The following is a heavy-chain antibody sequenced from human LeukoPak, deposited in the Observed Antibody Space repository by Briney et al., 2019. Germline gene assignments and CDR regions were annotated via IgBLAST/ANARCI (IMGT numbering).Heavy chain of an antibody. D-gene: IGHD5-12*01. CDR1: RRSISSYY. V-gene: IGHV4-59*08. Sequence: SPTLFLTSPCSRRSISSYYRSWLRQPPGTGLERIWYIYYSGSTNYNPSLKSRVTISVDTTKNQSSLKLSSVTAADTAVYYCARHEMATIGLDYWGQGTLVTVSS. CDR3: ARHEMATIGLDY. CDR2: IYYSGST. J-gene: IGHJ4*02.